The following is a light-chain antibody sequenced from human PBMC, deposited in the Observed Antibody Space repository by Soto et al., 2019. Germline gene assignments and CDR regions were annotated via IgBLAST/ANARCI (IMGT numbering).Light chain of an antibody. CDR2: GAS. J-gene: IGKJ5*01. CDR3: QQRSNWPPIT. CDR1: QSVSTRS. Sequence: EIVLTQSPGTLSLSPGERATLSCRASQSVSTRSLAWYQQKPGQAPRLLISGASNRATGIPARFSGSGSGTDFTLTISSLEPEDFAVYYCQQRSNWPPITFGQGTRLEIK. V-gene: IGKV3-11*01.